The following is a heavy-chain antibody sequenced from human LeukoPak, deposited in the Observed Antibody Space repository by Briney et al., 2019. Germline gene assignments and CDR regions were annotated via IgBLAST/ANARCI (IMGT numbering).Heavy chain of an antibody. CDR2: IYYSGST. V-gene: IGHV4-31*03. Sequence: SETLSLTCTVSGGSISSGGYYWSWIRQHPGKGLEWIGYIYYSGSTYYNPPLKSRVTISVDTSKNQFSLKLSSVTAADTAVYYCARDGEMAANWFDPWGQGTLVTVSS. CDR1: GGSISSGGYY. J-gene: IGHJ5*02. CDR3: ARDGEMAANWFDP. D-gene: IGHD5-24*01.